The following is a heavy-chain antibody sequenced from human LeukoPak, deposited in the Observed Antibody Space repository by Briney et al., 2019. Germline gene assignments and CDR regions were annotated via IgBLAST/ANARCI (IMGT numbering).Heavy chain of an antibody. V-gene: IGHV7-4-1*02. Sequence: GASVKVSCKASGYTFTGYYMHWVRQAPGQGLEWMGWINTNTGNPTYAQGFTGRFVFSLDTSVSTAYLQISSLKAEDTAVYYCARDVGGIQPSYNWFDPWGQGTLVTVSS. CDR1: GYTFTGYY. CDR3: ARDVGGIQPSYNWFDP. CDR2: INTNTGNP. J-gene: IGHJ5*02. D-gene: IGHD5-18*01.